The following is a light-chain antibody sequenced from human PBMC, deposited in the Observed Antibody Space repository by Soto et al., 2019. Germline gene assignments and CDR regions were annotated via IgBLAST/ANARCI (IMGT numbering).Light chain of an antibody. V-gene: IGKV3-11*01. CDR3: QQHSHWPPWT. CDR1: QNVRTF. Sequence: EVVLTQSPGTLSVSPGERATLSCRASQNVRTFLAWYQQKPGQAPRLLLYGASNRATGIPARFSGSGSGTDFTLTISSLQPEDFAVYYCQQHSHWPPWTFGQGTRVEIQ. J-gene: IGKJ1*01. CDR2: GAS.